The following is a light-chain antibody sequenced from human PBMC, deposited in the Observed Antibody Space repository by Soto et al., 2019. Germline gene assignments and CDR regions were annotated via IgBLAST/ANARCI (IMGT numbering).Light chain of an antibody. Sequence: QSALTQPASVSGSPGNWFTFSCPETSRDVGGYNYVSWYQQHPGKAPKLLIFEVTNRPSGVSNRFSGSKSGNTASLTISGLQADDEADYYCSSYTSSITYVFGTGTKLTVL. CDR3: SSYTSSITYV. V-gene: IGLV2-14*01. CDR2: EVT. J-gene: IGLJ1*01. CDR1: SRDVGGYNY.